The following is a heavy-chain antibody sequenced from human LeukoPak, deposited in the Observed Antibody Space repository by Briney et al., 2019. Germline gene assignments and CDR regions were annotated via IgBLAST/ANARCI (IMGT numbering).Heavy chain of an antibody. Sequence: ASVKVSCKASGGTFSSYAISWVRRAPGQGLEWMGRIIPILGIANYAQKFQGRVTMTEDTSTDTAYMELSSLRSEDTAVYYCATSVPKRYSSGWYYDYYYYYGMDVWGQGTTVTVSS. CDR3: ATSVPKRYSSGWYYDYYYYYGMDV. CDR1: GGTFSSYA. CDR2: IIPILGIA. V-gene: IGHV1-69*04. D-gene: IGHD6-19*01. J-gene: IGHJ6*02.